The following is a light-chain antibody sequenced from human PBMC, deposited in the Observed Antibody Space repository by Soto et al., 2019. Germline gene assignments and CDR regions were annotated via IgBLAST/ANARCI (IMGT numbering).Light chain of an antibody. V-gene: IGLV2-14*03. CDR1: SSDVGGYNY. Sequence: QSALTQPVSVSGSPGQSITISCTGTSSDVGGYNYVSWYQQHPGKAPQLMIYDVSNRPSGVSNRFSGSKSGNTASLTISGLQAEDEADYYCSSYTSSSTGVFGTGTKLTVL. CDR3: SSYTSSSTGV. CDR2: DVS. J-gene: IGLJ1*01.